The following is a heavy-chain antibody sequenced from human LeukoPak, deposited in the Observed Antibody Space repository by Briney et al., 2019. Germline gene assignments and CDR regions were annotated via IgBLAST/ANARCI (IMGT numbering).Heavy chain of an antibody. V-gene: IGHV3-30*02. CDR1: GFTFSSYG. CDR3: AKGTGTLLGGYYYYYMDV. J-gene: IGHJ6*03. D-gene: IGHD1-1*01. Sequence: GGSLRLSCAASGFTFSSYGMHWVRQAPGKGLEWVTFIRYDGSNKYYADSVKGRFTISRDNSKNTLYLQMNSLRAEDTAVYYCAKGTGTLLGGYYYYYMDVWGKGTTVTVSS. CDR2: IRYDGSNK.